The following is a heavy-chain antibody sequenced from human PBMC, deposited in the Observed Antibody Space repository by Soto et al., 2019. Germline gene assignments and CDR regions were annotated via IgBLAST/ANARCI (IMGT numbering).Heavy chain of an antibody. CDR3: ARHEGWTGPDL. CDR1: GASIGSGGW. CDR2: IFHDGNT. Sequence: PSETLSLTCAVSGASIGSGGWWSWVRQPPGKGLEWIAEIFHDGNTNYSPSLKSRVTISVDKSQNQFSLNVYSVTAADTAVYYCARHEGWTGPDLWGQGTLVTVPS. J-gene: IGHJ4*02. D-gene: IGHD2-8*02. V-gene: IGHV4-4*02.